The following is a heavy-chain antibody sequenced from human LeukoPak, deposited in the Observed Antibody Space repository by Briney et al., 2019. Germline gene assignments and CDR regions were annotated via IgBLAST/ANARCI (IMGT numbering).Heavy chain of an antibody. V-gene: IGHV3-30*03. D-gene: IGHD5-12*01. CDR2: ISYVGIN. Sequence: GGSLRLSCVASGYTFSLYGFHWVRQAPGKALEWVAFISYVGINKYEDSVKGRFTISRDNSQSTLHLQMHGLRAEDTAVYYCARDPLDISRWTNAFDIWGQGTTVIVSS. J-gene: IGHJ3*02. CDR1: GYTFSLYG. CDR3: ARDPLDISRWTNAFDI.